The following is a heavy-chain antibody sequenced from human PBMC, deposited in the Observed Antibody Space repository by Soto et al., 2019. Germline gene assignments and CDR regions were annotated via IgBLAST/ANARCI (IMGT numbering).Heavy chain of an antibody. Sequence: PSETLCLTYSVSGYSSSSGDDWGWIRQPPGKGLEWIGSIYHSGSTYYNPSLKSRVTISVDTSKNQFSLKLSSVTAADTAVYYCARDRAYGSGSLYGMDVWGQGTTVTVSS. J-gene: IGHJ6*02. D-gene: IGHD3-10*01. V-gene: IGHV4-38-2*02. CDR2: IYHSGST. CDR1: GYSSSSGDD. CDR3: ARDRAYGSGSLYGMDV.